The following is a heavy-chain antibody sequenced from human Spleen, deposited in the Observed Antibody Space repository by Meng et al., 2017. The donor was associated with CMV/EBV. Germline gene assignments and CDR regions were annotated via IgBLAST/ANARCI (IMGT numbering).Heavy chain of an antibody. CDR2: INHSGST. CDR1: GGSFSGYY. Sequence: GSLRLSCAVYGGSFSGYYWSWIRQPPGKGLEWIGEINHSGSTNYNPSLKSLVTISVDTSKNQFSLKLSSVTAADTAVYYCARGRGGYGYGYNWFDPWGQGTLVTVSS. CDR3: ARGRGGYGYGYNWFDP. D-gene: IGHD5-18*01. V-gene: IGHV4-34*01. J-gene: IGHJ5*02.